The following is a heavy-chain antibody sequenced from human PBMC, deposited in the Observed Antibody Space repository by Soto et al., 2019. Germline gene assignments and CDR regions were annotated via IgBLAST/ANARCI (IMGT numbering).Heavy chain of an antibody. CDR2: MHASGGA. J-gene: IGHJ4*02. V-gene: IGHV4-39*01. CDR3: AAIVVGATRHSDVDH. D-gene: IGHD2-15*01. Sequence: SETLSLTCSVSGAPISSNDYFWAWIRQPPGRGLEFIASMHASGGAYHASSLKSRATMSLDTSKDQFSLKLQSVTAADTGTYYCAAIVVGATRHSDVDHWGQGTLVTVSS. CDR1: GAPISSNDYF.